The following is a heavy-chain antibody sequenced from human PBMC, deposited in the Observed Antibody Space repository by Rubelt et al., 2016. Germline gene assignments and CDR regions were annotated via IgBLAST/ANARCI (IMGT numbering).Heavy chain of an antibody. D-gene: IGHD3-3*01. J-gene: IGHJ4*02. V-gene: IGHV3-7*01. CDR2: MKEDGSGE. Sequence: VQLVGSGGGVVQPGRSLRLSCAASGFTFSSSGMHWVRQAPGKGLGWVASMKEDGSGEDYVDSVKGRFTMSRDNAKNSLFLQRDRLRVEDTAVYYCARDGVWGQGTLVTVSA. CDR1: GFTFSSSG. CDR3: ARDGV.